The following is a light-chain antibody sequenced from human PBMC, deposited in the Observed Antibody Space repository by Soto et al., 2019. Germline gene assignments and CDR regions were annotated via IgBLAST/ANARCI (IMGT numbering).Light chain of an antibody. CDR1: QSVSSF. Sequence: EIVLTQSPATLSLSPGERATLSCRASQSVSSFLAWYQQKPGQAPRLLIYAVSSRATGIPTRFSGSGSGTEFTLNISSLEPEDFAVYYCQQSINWPLTFGGGTKVEIK. CDR3: QQSINWPLT. J-gene: IGKJ4*01. V-gene: IGKV3-11*01. CDR2: AVS.